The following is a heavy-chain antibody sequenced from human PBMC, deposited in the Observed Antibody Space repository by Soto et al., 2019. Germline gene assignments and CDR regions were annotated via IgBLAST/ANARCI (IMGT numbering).Heavy chain of an antibody. V-gene: IGHV3-53*02. CDR1: GFSVSSKY. D-gene: IGHD6-13*01. CDR2: IYSDGST. J-gene: IGHJ4*02. CDR3: ARDRGFAAAGNFDY. Sequence: EVHLVETGGGLIQPGGSLRLSCVASGFSVSSKYMSWVRQAPGKGLEWVSVIYSDGSTKYADSVKGRFTISRDNSKNTVYLQMNSLRAEDTAVYYCARDRGFAAAGNFDYWGQGTLVTVSS.